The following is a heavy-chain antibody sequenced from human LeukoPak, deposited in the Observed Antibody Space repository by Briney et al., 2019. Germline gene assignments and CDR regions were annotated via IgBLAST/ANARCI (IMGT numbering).Heavy chain of an antibody. Sequence: ASVKVSFKASGYTFTIYYMHWVRQAPGQGLEWMGIINPSGGSTSYAQKFQGRVTMTRDTSTSTVYMELSSLRSEDTAVYYCARDRSISESYSGGFDYWGQGTLVTVSS. V-gene: IGHV1-46*01. J-gene: IGHJ4*02. CDR2: INPSGGST. D-gene: IGHD1-26*01. CDR1: GYTFTIYY. CDR3: ARDRSISESYSGGFDY.